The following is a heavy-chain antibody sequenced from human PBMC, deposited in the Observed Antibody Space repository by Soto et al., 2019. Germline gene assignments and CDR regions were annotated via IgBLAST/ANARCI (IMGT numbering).Heavy chain of an antibody. CDR1: GFTFSSNG. D-gene: IGHD1-26*01. Sequence: PGGSLSLTCATSGFTFSSNGMSWVRQAPGKGLEWVSGISGSGSRTFYADSVKGRFTISRDNAKNALYLQMNSLRVEDTAVYYCAKEVTSGSYSHYYYGLDVWGQGTMVTVSS. CDR3: AKEVTSGSYSHYYYGLDV. V-gene: IGHV3-23*01. J-gene: IGHJ6*02. CDR2: ISGSGSRT.